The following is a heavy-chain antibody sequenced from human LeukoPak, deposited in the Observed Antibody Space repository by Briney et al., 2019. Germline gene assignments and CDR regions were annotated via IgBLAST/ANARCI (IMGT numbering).Heavy chain of an antibody. J-gene: IGHJ5*02. CDR1: GGSNYSYY. CDR3: ARKAPKKGWFDP. V-gene: IGHV4-4*09. CDR2: THPSGNT. Sequence: SETLSLTCTVFGGSNYSYYWSWLRQPPGKGLEWIGYTHPSGNTNYSPSLKSRVTVSIDTSRNQFSLKLSSVTAADTAVYYCARKAPKKGWFDPWGQGTLVTVSS.